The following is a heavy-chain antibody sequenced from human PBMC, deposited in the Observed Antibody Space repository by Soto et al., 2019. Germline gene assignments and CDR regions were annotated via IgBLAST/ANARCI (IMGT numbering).Heavy chain of an antibody. J-gene: IGHJ4*02. Sequence: QLQLQESGSGLVKPSQTLSLTCAVSGGSISSGGYSWSWIRQPPGKGLEWIGYIYHSGSTYYNPSLKGRVNISVDRSKNQFSLKLSSVTAADTAVYYCAGGIAARPLGYWGQGTLVTVSS. D-gene: IGHD6-6*01. CDR3: AGGIAARPLGY. CDR2: IYHSGST. V-gene: IGHV4-30-2*01. CDR1: GGSISSGGYS.